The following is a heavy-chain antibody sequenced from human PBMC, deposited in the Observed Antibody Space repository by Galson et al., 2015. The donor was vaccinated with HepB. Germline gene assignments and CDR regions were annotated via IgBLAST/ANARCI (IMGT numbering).Heavy chain of an antibody. D-gene: IGHD3-9*01. CDR1: GFMFSTYW. CDR3: ARGNFDWLFDY. Sequence: SLRLSCAASGFMFSTYWMTWVRQAPGKGLEWVANIKQHGSDKYYVDSVKGRFTISRDDAKDSLYLQMNSLRAEDTAVYYCARGNFDWLFDYWGQGTLVTVSS. V-gene: IGHV3-7*01. CDR2: IKQHGSDK. J-gene: IGHJ4*02.